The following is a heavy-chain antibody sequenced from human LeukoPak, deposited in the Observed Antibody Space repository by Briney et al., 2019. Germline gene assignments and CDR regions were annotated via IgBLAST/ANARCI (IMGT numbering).Heavy chain of an antibody. Sequence: PSETLSLTCAVYGGSFSGYYWSRIRQPPGKGLEWIGEINHSGSTNYNPSLKSRVTISVDTSKNQFSLKLSSVTAADTAVYYCAREEATVAGTKNWFDPWGQGTLVTVSS. J-gene: IGHJ5*02. V-gene: IGHV4-34*01. D-gene: IGHD6-19*01. CDR1: GGSFSGYY. CDR3: AREEATVAGTKNWFDP. CDR2: INHSGST.